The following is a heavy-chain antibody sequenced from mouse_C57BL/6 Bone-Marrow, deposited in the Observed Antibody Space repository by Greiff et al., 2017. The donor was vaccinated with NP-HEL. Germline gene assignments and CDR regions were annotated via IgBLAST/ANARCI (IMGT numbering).Heavy chain of an antibody. CDR2: LSNGGGST. J-gene: IGHJ2*01. CDR3: ARHSGYYFDY. Sequence: EVKLVESGGGLVQPGGSLKLSCAASGFTFSDYYMYWVRQTPEKRLEWVAYLSNGGGSTYYPDTVKGRFTISRDNAKNTLYLQMSRLKSEDTAMYYCARHSGYYFDYWGQGTTLTVSS. CDR1: GFTFSDYY. V-gene: IGHV5-12*01. D-gene: IGHD3-1*01.